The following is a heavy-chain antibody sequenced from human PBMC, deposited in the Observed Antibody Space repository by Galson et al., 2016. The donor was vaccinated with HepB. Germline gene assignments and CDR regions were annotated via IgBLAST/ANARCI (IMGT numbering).Heavy chain of an antibody. CDR1: GFTVSSHY. CDR3: AKYDSRFSHGYELVT. Sequence: SLRLSCAGSGFTVSSHYMSWVRQAPGKGLEWVSSIYSDDKTYYADSVQGRFTIDRDISKNTLYLQMSSLRDDDTANYFCAKYDSRFSHGYELVTWGQGTLVIVSS. CDR2: IYSDDKT. D-gene: IGHD5-18*01. J-gene: IGHJ5*02. V-gene: IGHV3-53*01.